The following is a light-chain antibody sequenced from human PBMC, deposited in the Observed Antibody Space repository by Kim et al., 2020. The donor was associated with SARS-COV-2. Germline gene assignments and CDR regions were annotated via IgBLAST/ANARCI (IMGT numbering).Light chain of an antibody. J-gene: IGKJ4*01. Sequence: VRDRVTITCGANENIYRWLAWYQHIPGKAPKLLIYYVSRLESGVPAWFSGSVSVTEFTLTISSLQPDDFATCFCQQYLSSTPSVSVGGGAKVDSK. CDR2: YVS. V-gene: IGKV1-5*01. CDR1: ENIYRW. CDR3: QQYLSSTPSVS.